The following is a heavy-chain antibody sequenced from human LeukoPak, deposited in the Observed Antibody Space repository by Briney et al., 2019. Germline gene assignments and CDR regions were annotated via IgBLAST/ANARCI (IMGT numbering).Heavy chain of an antibody. V-gene: IGHV3-64D*06. Sequence: PGGSPRLSCSASGFTFSNYAMRWVRQAPGKGLEYVSAISGNGGTTYYADSVKGRFTISRDNSKNTLYLQMSSLRTEDTAVYFCVRRGYGSGSYIDWGQGNPVSVSS. D-gene: IGHD3-10*01. CDR2: ISGNGGTT. J-gene: IGHJ4*02. CDR3: VRRGYGSGSYID. CDR1: GFTFSNYA.